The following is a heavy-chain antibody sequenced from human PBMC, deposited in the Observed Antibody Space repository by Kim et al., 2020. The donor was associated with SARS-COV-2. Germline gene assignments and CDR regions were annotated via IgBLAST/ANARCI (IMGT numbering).Heavy chain of an antibody. CDR2: ISSSGSTI. CDR3: ARDGKSYYDFGSGYEWRSYYFYGMAV. D-gene: IGHD3-3*01. CDR1: GFTFSDYY. Sequence: GGSLRLSCAASGFTFSDYYMSWIRQAPGKGLEWVSYISSSGSTIYYADSVKGRFTISRDNAKNSLYLQMNSLRAEDTAVYYCARDGKSYYDFGSGYEWRSYYFYGMAVWGQGTTVTVSS. J-gene: IGHJ6*02. V-gene: IGHV3-11*01.